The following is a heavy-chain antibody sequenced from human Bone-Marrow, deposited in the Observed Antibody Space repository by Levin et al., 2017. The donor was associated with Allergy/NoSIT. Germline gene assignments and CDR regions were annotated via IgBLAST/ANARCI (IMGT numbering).Heavy chain of an antibody. D-gene: IGHD2-15*01. CDR1: GFTFGDYA. CDR2: IRSKAYGGTT. CDR3: TRGGYCSGGSCYLSFYFDY. J-gene: IGHJ4*02. V-gene: IGHV3-49*04. Sequence: SCTASGFTFGDYAMSWVRQAPGKGLEWVGFIRSKAYGGTTEYAASVKGRFTISRDDSKSIAYLQMNSLKTEDTAVYYCTRGGYCSGGSCYLSFYFDYWGQGTLVTVSS.